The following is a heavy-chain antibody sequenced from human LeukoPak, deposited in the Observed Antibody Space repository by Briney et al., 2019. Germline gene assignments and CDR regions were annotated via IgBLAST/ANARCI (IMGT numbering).Heavy chain of an antibody. Sequence: ASVKVSCKASGYTFTSYAMNWVRQAPGQGLEWMGWINPNSGGTNYAQKFQGRVTMTRDTSISTAYMELSRLRSDDTAVYYCARAGIVVVPAAIYDAFDIWGQGTMVTVSS. J-gene: IGHJ3*02. CDR2: INPNSGGT. V-gene: IGHV1-2*02. CDR3: ARAGIVVVPAAIYDAFDI. CDR1: GYTFTSYA. D-gene: IGHD2-2*01.